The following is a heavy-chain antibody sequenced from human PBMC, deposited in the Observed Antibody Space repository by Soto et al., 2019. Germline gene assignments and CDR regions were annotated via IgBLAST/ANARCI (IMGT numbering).Heavy chain of an antibody. CDR1: GVSISSGDYY. CDR3: AKMEPPATGLYYFDY. D-gene: IGHD1-1*01. CDR2: IYYSENT. V-gene: IGHV4-30-4*01. Sequence: PSETLSLTCTVSGVSISSGDYYWSWIRQTPGKGLEWIGYIYYSENTYYNPSLKSRVAISGDTSKNQFSLRLSSVTAADTAVYYCAKMEPPATGLYYFDYGGQGTLVTVSS. J-gene: IGHJ4*02.